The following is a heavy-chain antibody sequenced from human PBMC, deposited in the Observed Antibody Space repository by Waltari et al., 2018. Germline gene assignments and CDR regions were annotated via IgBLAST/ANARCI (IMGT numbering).Heavy chain of an antibody. CDR1: GFTFSRFA. J-gene: IGHJ4*02. CDR3: ATRNYLDS. Sequence: EMQLLESGGGLVQPGGSLRPSCAASGFTFSRFAMNWVRQAPGKGREGVSIINDRGDITNTADSLKGRFTVSRDNSRDTLYLHMNNLTAEDTAVYYCATRNYLDSWGRGALVTVSS. CDR2: INDRGDIT. V-gene: IGHV3-23*01.